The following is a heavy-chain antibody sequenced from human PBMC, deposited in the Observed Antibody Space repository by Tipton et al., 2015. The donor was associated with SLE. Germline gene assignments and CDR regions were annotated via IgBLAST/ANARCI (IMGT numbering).Heavy chain of an antibody. Sequence: TLSLTCTVSGGSIRSSRHFWGWIRRPPGKGLEWIGVLYYSGNTHYNPSLKSPVTLSIDTSKNQFSLKMRSVTAADTAVYYCARGGVGGYDYFDYWGQGALVTVSS. CDR3: ARGGVGGYDYFDY. J-gene: IGHJ4*02. V-gene: IGHV4-39*07. CDR1: GGSIRSSRHF. CDR2: LYYSGNT. D-gene: IGHD5-12*01.